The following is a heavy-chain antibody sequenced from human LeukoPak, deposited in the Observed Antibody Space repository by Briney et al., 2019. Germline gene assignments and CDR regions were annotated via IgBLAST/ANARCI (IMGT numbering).Heavy chain of an antibody. Sequence: ASVKVSCKASGYTLTGYYMHWVRQAPGQGLEWMGIINPSGGSTSYAQKFQGRVTMTRDMSTSTVYMELSSLRSEVTAVYYCARACSGGSCYGYYFDYWGQGTLVTVSS. V-gene: IGHV1-46*01. CDR2: INPSGGST. D-gene: IGHD2-15*01. CDR1: GYTLTGYY. J-gene: IGHJ4*02. CDR3: ARACSGGSCYGYYFDY.